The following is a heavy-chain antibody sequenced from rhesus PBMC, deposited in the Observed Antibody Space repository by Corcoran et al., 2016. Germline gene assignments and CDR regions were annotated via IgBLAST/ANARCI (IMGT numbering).Heavy chain of an antibody. CDR1: GGSISSNY. V-gene: IGHV4-173*01. J-gene: IGHJ2*01. CDR2: LSGSGGST. D-gene: IGHD4-23*01. CDR3: ARDTVTTLLYWYFDL. Sequence: QLQLQESGPGLVKPSETLSLTCAVSGGSISSNYWSWIRQPPGKGLEWIGRLSGSGGSTDYNPSLESRVTISTDTSKNQFSLKLSSVTAADTAVYYCARDTVTTLLYWYFDLWGPGTPITISS.